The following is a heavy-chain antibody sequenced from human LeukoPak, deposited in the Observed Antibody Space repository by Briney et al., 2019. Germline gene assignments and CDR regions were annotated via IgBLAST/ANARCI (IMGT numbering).Heavy chain of an antibody. J-gene: IGHJ4*02. V-gene: IGHV4-59*08. D-gene: IGHD2-15*01. Sequence: SETLSLTCTVSGGSISSYYWSWIRQPPGKGLEWIGYIYYSGSTNYNPSLKSRVTISVDTSKNQFSLKLSSVTAADTAVYYCARLNCSGGSCYLGYFDYWGQGTLVTVSS. CDR1: GGSISSYY. CDR3: ARLNCSGGSCYLGYFDY. CDR2: IYYSGST.